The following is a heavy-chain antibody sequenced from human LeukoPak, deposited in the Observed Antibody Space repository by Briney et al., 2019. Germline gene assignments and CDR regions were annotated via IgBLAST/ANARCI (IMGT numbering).Heavy chain of an antibody. D-gene: IGHD4-23*01. CDR3: ARRRTATVDFDY. Sequence: SETLSLTCTVSGGSISSSSYYWGWLRQPPGRGLEWIGSIYYSGSTYHNPSLKSRVTISVDTSKNQFSLKPTSVTAADTAVYYCARRRTATVDFDYWGQGTLVTVSS. J-gene: IGHJ4*02. V-gene: IGHV4-39*01. CDR1: GGSISSSSYY. CDR2: IYYSGST.